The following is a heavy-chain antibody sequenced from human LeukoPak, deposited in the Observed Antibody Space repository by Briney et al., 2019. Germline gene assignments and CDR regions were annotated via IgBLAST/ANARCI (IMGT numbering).Heavy chain of an antibody. V-gene: IGHV1-2*02. CDR2: INPNSGGT. Sequence: ASVKVSCKASGYTFTGYYMHWVRQAPGQGLEWMGWINPNSGGTNYAQKFQGRVTMTRDTSISTAYMELSRLRSDDTAVYYCARVPVPNWGSNYDYWGQGTLVTVSS. D-gene: IGHD7-27*01. J-gene: IGHJ4*02. CDR3: ARVPVPNWGSNYDY. CDR1: GYTFTGYY.